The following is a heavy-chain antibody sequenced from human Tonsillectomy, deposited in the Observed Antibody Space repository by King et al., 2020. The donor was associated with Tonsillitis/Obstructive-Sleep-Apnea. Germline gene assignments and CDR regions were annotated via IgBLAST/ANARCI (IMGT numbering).Heavy chain of an antibody. J-gene: IGHJ3*02. CDR3: TTEIVCSGTSCSGRAFDI. V-gene: IGHV3-15*01. D-gene: IGHD2-2*01. Sequence: VQLVESGGGLVKPGGSLRLSCAASGFFFTDAWMSWVRQAPGKGLEWVGRIKSKIDTGTADYAAPVKVRFTISRDDSKTTMYLQMDSLKTEDQGMYICTTEIVCSGTSCSGRAFDIWGQGTMVTVSS. CDR2: IKSKIDTGTA. CDR1: GFFFTDAW.